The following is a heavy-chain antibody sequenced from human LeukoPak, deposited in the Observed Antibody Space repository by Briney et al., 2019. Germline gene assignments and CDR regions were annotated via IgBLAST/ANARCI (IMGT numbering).Heavy chain of an antibody. J-gene: IGHJ4*02. V-gene: IGHV4-59*08. CDR3: ARHLTQLGNFDY. CDR2: IYYSGST. Sequence: ASETLSLTCTVSGGSISSYFWSWIRQPPGKGLEWIGYIYYSGSTTYNPSLKSRVTISVDTSKNQFSLRLSSVTASDTAVYYCARHLTQLGNFDYWGQGTLVTVSS. D-gene: IGHD6-13*01. CDR1: GGSISSYF.